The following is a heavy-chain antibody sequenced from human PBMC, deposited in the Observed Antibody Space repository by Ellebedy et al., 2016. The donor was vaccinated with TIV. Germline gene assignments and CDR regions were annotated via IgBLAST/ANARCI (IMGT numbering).Heavy chain of an antibody. V-gene: IGHV1-3*01. Sequence: AASVKVSCKASGYSFTTFTIHWARQAPGQRPEWMGWINPDNRGTKHSQKFQARVTITRDTFASTAYMELSSLRSEDTAVYHCARARGGCSGDGCYSDFDFWGQGTLVTVSS. CDR2: INPDNRGT. D-gene: IGHD2-15*01. CDR3: ARARGGCSGDGCYSDFDF. J-gene: IGHJ4*02. CDR1: GYSFTTFT.